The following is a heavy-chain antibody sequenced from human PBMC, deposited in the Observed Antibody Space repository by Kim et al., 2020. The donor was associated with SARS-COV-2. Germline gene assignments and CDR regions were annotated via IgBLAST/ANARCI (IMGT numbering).Heavy chain of an antibody. CDR1: GYTLTGYS. V-gene: IGHV1-2*06. D-gene: IGHD5-12*01. CDR2: INPNSGGT. CDR3: ARDRVVIVSTIWVADYSMDV. J-gene: IGHJ6*02. Sequence: ASVKVSCKASGYTLTGYSMHWVRQAPGQGLEWMGRINPNSGGTNYAQKFQGRVTMTRDTSISTAYMELSRLRSDDTAVYYCARDRVVIVSTIWVADYSMDVWGQGTTVTVSS.